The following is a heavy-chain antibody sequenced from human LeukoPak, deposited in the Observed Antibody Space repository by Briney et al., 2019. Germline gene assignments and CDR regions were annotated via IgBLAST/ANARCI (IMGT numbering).Heavy chain of an antibody. CDR3: ARDSHYYDSSGYPDFDY. J-gene: IGHJ4*02. Sequence: ASVKVSCKASGYTFTSYGISWVRRAPGQGLEWMGWISAYNGNTNYAQKLQGRVTMTTDTSTSTAYMELRSLRSDDTAVYYCARDSHYYDSSGYPDFDYWGQGTLVTVSS. CDR2: ISAYNGNT. CDR1: GYTFTSYG. D-gene: IGHD3-22*01. V-gene: IGHV1-18*01.